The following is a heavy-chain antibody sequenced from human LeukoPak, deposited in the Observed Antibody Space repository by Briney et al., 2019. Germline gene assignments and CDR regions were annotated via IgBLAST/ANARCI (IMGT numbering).Heavy chain of an antibody. CDR1: GFTFSSYE. D-gene: IGHD1-14*01. V-gene: IGHV3-48*03. Sequence: GSLRLSRAASGFTFSSYEMNWVRQAPGKGLEWVSYISSSGSTIYYADSVKGRFTISRDNAKNSLYLQMNSLRAEDTAVYYCAGRRNIRSSTGAFDIWGQGTMVTVSS. CDR3: AGRRNIRSSTGAFDI. CDR2: ISSSGSTI. J-gene: IGHJ3*02.